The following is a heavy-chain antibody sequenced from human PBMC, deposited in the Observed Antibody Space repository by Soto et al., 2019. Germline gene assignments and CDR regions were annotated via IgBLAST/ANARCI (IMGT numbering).Heavy chain of an antibody. V-gene: IGHV3-33*01. CDR2: IWYDGSNK. CDR3: ARDSCSGGSCRIPTTSAYYYGMDV. Sequence: GGSLRLSCAASGFTFSSYGMHWVRQAPGKGLEWVAVIWYDGSNKYYADSVKGRFTISRDNSKNTLYLQMNSLRAEDTAVYYCARDSCSGGSCRIPTTSAYYYGMDVWGQGTTVTVSS. J-gene: IGHJ6*02. CDR1: GFTFSSYG. D-gene: IGHD2-15*01.